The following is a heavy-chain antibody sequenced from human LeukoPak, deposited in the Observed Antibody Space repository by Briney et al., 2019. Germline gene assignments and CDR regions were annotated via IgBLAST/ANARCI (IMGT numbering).Heavy chain of an antibody. CDR1: GFTFSSYA. J-gene: IGHJ4*02. CDR2: ISYDGSNK. Sequence: GRSLRLSCAASGFTFSSYAMHWVRQAPGKGLEGVAVISYDGSNKYYADSVKGRFTISRDNSKNTLYLQMNSLRAEDTAVYYCARDQDYYGSGSYYNLIDYWGQGTLVTVSS. V-gene: IGHV3-30-3*01. D-gene: IGHD3-10*01. CDR3: ARDQDYYGSGSYYNLIDY.